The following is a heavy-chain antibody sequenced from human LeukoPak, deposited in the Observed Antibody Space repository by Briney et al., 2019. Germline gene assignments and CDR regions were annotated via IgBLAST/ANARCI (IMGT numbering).Heavy chain of an antibody. J-gene: IGHJ4*02. Sequence: GGSLRLSCAASGFTFSSLSMNWVRQAPGKGLEWVSYISSTGNTKHYVDSVKGRFTISRDNAKNSVYLQMNSLRDEDTAVYYCARDLTSVPTRWGRGTLVTVSS. CDR2: ISSTGNTK. CDR3: ARDLTSVPTR. CDR1: GFTFSSLS. V-gene: IGHV3-48*02. D-gene: IGHD4-17*01.